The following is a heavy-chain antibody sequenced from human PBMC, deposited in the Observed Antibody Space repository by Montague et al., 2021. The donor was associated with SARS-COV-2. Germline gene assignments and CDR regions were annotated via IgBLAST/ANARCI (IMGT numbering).Heavy chain of an antibody. D-gene: IGHD3-3*01. J-gene: IGHJ3*01. CDR2: INHSGSS. Sequence: SETLSLTCAVSGGSFSDYFWTWIRQPPGKGLEWIGEINHSGSSKYNPSLQNRVTISVDTSKNQISLKLTSVTAANTATYYCARGQVTIFAVRMMLPVAGASDVWGQGTTVTVSS. CDR1: GGSFSDYF. V-gene: IGHV4-34*01. CDR3: ARGQVTIFAVRMMLPVAGASDV.